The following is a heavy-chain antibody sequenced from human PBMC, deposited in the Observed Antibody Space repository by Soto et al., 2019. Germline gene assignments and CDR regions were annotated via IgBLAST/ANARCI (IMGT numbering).Heavy chain of an antibody. CDR2: TSSSSSTI. J-gene: IGHJ6*02. Sequence: GGSLRLSCAASGFTFSSYSMNWVRQAPGKGLEWVSYTSSSSSTIYYADSVKGRFTISRDNAKNSLYLQMNSLRDEDTAVYYCARERGESYYSYYGMDVWGQGITVTVSS. CDR1: GFTFSSYS. V-gene: IGHV3-48*02. CDR3: ARERGESYYSYYGMDV. D-gene: IGHD4-17*01.